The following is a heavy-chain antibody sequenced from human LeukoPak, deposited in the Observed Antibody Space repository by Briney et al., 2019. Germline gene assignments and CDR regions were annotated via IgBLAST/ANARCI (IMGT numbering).Heavy chain of an antibody. Sequence: GGSLRLSCAASGFTFSSYTMNWVRQAPGKGLEWVSSIAGSSGYISYADSVKGRFTISRDNAKKSLYLQMTSLTAEDTAVYYCAKDIQLSTWGLGTMVTVSS. V-gene: IGHV3-21*01. CDR3: AKDIQLST. D-gene: IGHD3-16*02. CDR1: GFTFSSYT. CDR2: IAGSSGYI. J-gene: IGHJ3*01.